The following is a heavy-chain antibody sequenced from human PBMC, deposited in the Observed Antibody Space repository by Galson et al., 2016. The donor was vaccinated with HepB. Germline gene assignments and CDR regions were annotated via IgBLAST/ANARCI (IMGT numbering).Heavy chain of an antibody. Sequence: EPLSLTCTVSGASLRDHYWSWIRQPAGEGLEWIGRVYTAGNTHVNPSLRSRVTLSADTSKNQLSLSLKSVTAADTAVYYCAIGGGGGVRYFDPWGQGAQVTVSS. CDR3: AIGGGGGVRYFDP. V-gene: IGHV4-4*07. D-gene: IGHD3-16*01. CDR2: VYTAGNT. J-gene: IGHJ4*02. CDR1: GASLRDHY.